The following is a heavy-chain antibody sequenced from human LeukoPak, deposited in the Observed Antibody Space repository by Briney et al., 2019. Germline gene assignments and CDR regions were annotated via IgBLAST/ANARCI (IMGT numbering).Heavy chain of an antibody. J-gene: IGHJ4*02. CDR2: INHSGST. CDR1: GGSFSGYY. CDR3: ARGPRDYYDSSGYLTG. Sequence: SETLSLTCAVYGGSFSGYYWSWIRQPPGKGLEWIGEINHSGSTNYNPSLKSRVTISVDTSKNQFPLKLSSVTAADTAVYYCARGPRDYYDSSGYLTGWGQGTLVTVSS. V-gene: IGHV4-34*01. D-gene: IGHD3-22*01.